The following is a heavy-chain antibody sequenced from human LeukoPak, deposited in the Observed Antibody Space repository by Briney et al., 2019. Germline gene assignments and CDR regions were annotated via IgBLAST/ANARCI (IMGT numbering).Heavy chain of an antibody. CDR3: ARDRAIFGVLPYYFDY. V-gene: IGHV1-2*02. CDR2: INPNSGGT. D-gene: IGHD3-3*01. CDR1: GCTFTGYY. Sequence: ASVKVSCKASGCTFTGYYIHWVRQAPGQGLEWMGWINPNSGGTNYAQKFQGRVTMTRDTSISTAYMDLSRLRSDDTAVYSCARDRAIFGVLPYYFDYWGQGTLVSVSS. J-gene: IGHJ4*02.